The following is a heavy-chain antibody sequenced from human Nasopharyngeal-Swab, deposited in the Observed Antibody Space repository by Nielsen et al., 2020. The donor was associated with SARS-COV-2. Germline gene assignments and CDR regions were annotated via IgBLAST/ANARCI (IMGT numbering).Heavy chain of an antibody. CDR3: ARSVGSFYGQGAFGI. V-gene: IGHV3-49*01. Sequence: GESLKISCTTSGFTFGDYAMSWFRQAPGKGLEWVGFIRSKTYGGAPEYAASVKGRFTISRDGAESIAYLQMNSLETEDTGVYYCARSVGSFYGQGAFGIWGQGTMVTVSS. J-gene: IGHJ3*02. CDR1: GFTFGDYA. D-gene: IGHD1-26*01. CDR2: IRSKTYGGAP.